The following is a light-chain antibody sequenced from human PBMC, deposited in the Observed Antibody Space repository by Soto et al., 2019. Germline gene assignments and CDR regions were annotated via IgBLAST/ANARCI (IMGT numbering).Light chain of an antibody. CDR1: SSDVGGHNY. CDR2: EVS. Sequence: QSALTQPASVSGSPGQSITISCTGTSSDVGGHNYVSWYQQHPGIAPKLMISEVSNRPPGVSNRFSGSKSGNTASLTISGLQAEDEADYYCSSYTTSSTLVFGGGTKLTVL. V-gene: IGLV2-14*01. CDR3: SSYTTSSTLV. J-gene: IGLJ2*01.